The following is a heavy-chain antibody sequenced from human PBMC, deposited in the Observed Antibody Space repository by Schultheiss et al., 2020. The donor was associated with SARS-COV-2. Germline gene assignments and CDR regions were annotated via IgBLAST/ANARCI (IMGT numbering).Heavy chain of an antibody. CDR1: GGSISSGTYC. D-gene: IGHD6-19*01. J-gene: IGHJ4*02. V-gene: IGHV4-61*02. CDR3: ASGRRIAVAGTRFDY. Sequence: SETLSLTCTVSGGSISSGTYCWSWIRQPAGKGLEWIGRIYTSGSTNYNPSLKSRVTISVDTSKNQFSLKLSSVTAADTAVYYCASGRRIAVAGTRFDYWGQGTLVTVSS. CDR2: IYTSGST.